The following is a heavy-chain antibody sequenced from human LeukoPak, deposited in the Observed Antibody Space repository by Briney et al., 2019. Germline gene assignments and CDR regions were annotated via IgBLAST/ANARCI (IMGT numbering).Heavy chain of an antibody. J-gene: IGHJ6*03. V-gene: IGHV1-46*01. CDR1: GYTFTSYY. CDR3: ARDGHGSGKISDYYYYMDV. CDR2: INPSGGST. D-gene: IGHD3-10*01. Sequence: RWASVKVSCKASGYTFTSYYMHWVRQAPGQGLEWMGIINPSGGSTSYAQKFQGRVTMTRDMSTSTVYMELSSLRSEDTAVYYCARDGHGSGKISDYYYYMDVWGKGTTVTVSS.